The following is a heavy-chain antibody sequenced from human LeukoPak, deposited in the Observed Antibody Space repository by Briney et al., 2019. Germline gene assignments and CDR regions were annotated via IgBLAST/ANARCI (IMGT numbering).Heavy chain of an antibody. V-gene: IGHV4-39*01. Sequence: SETLSLTCTVSGGSISSSSYYWGWIRQPPGKGLEWIGSIYYSGGTYYNPSLKSRVTITVDTSKNQFSLKLSSVTAADTAVYYCARRSSSWYSNWFDPWGQGTLVTVSS. CDR2: IYYSGGT. CDR1: GGSISSSSYY. D-gene: IGHD6-13*01. J-gene: IGHJ5*02. CDR3: ARRSSSWYSNWFDP.